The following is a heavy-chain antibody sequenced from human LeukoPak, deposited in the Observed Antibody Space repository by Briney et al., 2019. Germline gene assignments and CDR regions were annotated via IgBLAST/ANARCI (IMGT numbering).Heavy chain of an antibody. V-gene: IGHV3-21*01. CDR2: IRSSSSYI. J-gene: IGHJ6*03. D-gene: IGHD3-22*01. Sequence: GGSLRLSCAASGFTFSSYSMNWVRQAPGKGLEWVSSIRSSSSYIYYADSVKGRFTISRDNAKNSLYLQMNSLRAEDTAVYYCAKDSSGYRVSHYYMDVWGKGTTVTVSS. CDR1: GFTFSSYS. CDR3: AKDSSGYRVSHYYMDV.